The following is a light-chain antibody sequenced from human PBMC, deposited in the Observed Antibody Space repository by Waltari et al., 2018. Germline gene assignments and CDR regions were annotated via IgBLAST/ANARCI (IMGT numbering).Light chain of an antibody. J-gene: IGKJ4*01. Sequence: EIVLTHSPATLSLSPGERATLYCRASQSIDNFLAWYQQKPGQPPRLLIYDSSNRATDIPARFSGSGSGTDFTLTISSLEPEDFAVYYCQQRSGWPPTFGGGTKVDI. CDR3: QQRSGWPPT. CDR1: QSIDNF. V-gene: IGKV3-11*01. CDR2: DSS.